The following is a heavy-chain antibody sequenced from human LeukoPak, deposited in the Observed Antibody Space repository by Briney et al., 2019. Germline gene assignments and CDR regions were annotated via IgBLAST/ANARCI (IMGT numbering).Heavy chain of an antibody. CDR1: GYTFTSYG. D-gene: IGHD2-2*01. J-gene: IGHJ6*02. Sequence: ASVKVSCKASGYTFTSYGISWVRQAPGQGLEWMGWISAYNGNTNYAQKLQGRVTMTTDTSTSTAYMELRSLRSDDTAVYYCARDGIVVVPAAAYGMDVWGQGTTVTVSS. CDR2: ISAYNGNT. CDR3: ARDGIVVVPAAAYGMDV. V-gene: IGHV1-18*01.